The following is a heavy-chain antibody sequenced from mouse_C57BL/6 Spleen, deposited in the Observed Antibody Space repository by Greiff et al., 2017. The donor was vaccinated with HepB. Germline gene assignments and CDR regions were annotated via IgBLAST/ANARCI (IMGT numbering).Heavy chain of an antibody. J-gene: IGHJ2*01. CDR1: GFTFSDYG. Sequence: EVQLQESGGGLVKPGGSLKLSCAASGFTFSDYGMHWVRQAPEKGLEWVAYISSGSSTIYYADTVKGRFTISRDNAKNTLFLQMTSLRSEVTAMYYCARLYYYGSSSLGYFDYWGQGTTLTVSS. D-gene: IGHD1-1*01. CDR2: ISSGSSTI. V-gene: IGHV5-17*01. CDR3: ARLYYYGSSSLGYFDY.